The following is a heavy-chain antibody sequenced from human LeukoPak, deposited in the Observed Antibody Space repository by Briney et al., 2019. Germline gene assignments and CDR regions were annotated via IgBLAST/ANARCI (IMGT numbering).Heavy chain of an antibody. CDR1: GDTFTIYY. J-gene: IGHJ4*02. CDR2: INPSGGST. D-gene: IGHD1-26*01. V-gene: IGHV1-46*01. CDR3: ARAFSGPYSHDY. Sequence: ASLKVSFKASGDTFTIYYMHWVRQAPGQGLEWMGIINPSGGSTSYAQKFQGRVTMTRDTSTSTVYMELSSLSSEDTAVYYCARAFSGPYSHDYWGQGTLVTVSS.